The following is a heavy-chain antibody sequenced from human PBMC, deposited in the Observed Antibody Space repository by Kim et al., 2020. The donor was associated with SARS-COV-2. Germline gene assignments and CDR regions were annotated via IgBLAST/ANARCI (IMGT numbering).Heavy chain of an antibody. Sequence: SETLSLTCTVSGGSVSSLSYYWNWIRQPPGKGLQWIGYISYGGSTNSNPSLKSRVTISLDTFTNQFSLKLTSVTGADTAVYYCARDASGIPYYYCVDVWGQGPTATVSS. D-gene: IGHD3-10*01. CDR1: GGSVSSLSYY. CDR2: ISYGGST. V-gene: IGHV4-61*01. J-gene: IGHJ6*02. CDR3: ARDASGIPYYYCVDV.